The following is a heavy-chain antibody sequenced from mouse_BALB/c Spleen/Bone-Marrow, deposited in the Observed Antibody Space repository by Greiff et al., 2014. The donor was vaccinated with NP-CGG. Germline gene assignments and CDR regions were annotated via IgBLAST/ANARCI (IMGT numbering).Heavy chain of an antibody. J-gene: IGHJ2*01. Sequence: VQLQQSGAELVKPGTSVKLSCKASGYNFTSYWINWVKLRPGQGLEWIGDIYPGSGGNHKNEKFKTKATLTVDKSSSTAYMQLSSLTSEDSAVYYCTRGRTWDFDYWGQGTTLTVSS. D-gene: IGHD4-1*01. CDR1: GYNFTSYW. V-gene: IGHV1-55*01. CDR3: TRGRTWDFDY. CDR2: IYPGSGGN.